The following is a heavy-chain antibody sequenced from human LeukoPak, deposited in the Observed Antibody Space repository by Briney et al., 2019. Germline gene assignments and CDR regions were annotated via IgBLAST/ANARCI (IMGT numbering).Heavy chain of an antibody. V-gene: IGHV1-58*02. D-gene: IGHD2-2*01. J-gene: IGHJ4*02. Sequence: SVKVSCKASGFTSTSSAMRWVRQARGQRLEWIGWIVVGSGNTNYAQKFQERVTITRDMSTSTAYMELSSLRSEDTAVYYCAAVSVVVVPAARDQDYFDYWGQGTLVTVSS. CDR2: IVVGSGNT. CDR3: AAVSVVVVPAARDQDYFDY. CDR1: GFTSTSSA.